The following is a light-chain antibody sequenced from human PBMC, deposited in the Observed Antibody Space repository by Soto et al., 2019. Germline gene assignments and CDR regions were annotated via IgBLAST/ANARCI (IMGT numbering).Light chain of an antibody. J-gene: IGLJ2*01. CDR3: CSYAGSGTLV. CDR2: EGN. Sequence: QSVLTQPASVSRSPGQSFTISCTGTSSDVGSYNLVSWFQQHPGKAPKLMIYEGNKRPSGVFNRFSGSKSGNTASLTISGLQAEDEADYYCCSYAGSGTLVFGGGTKVTVL. V-gene: IGLV2-23*01. CDR1: SSDVGSYNL.